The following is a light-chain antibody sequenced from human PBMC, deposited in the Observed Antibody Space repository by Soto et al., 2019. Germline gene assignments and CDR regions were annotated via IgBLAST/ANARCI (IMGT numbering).Light chain of an antibody. CDR3: QQYGSSPLFT. CDR2: GAS. J-gene: IGKJ3*01. V-gene: IGKV3-20*01. Sequence: EIVLTQSPGTLSLSPGERATLSCRASQSVSSSYLAWYQQKPGQAPRLLIHGASSRATGIPDRFSDSGSGKDVSLTIIRLEPEDFAAYYCQQYGSSPLFTFGPGTKVDIK. CDR1: QSVSSSY.